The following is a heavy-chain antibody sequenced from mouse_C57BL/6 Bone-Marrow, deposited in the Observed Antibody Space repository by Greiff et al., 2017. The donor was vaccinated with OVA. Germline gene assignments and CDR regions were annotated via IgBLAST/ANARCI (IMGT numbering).Heavy chain of an antibody. Sequence: EVMLVESGGGLVQPGGSMKLSCAASGFTFSDAWMDWVRQSPEKGLEWVAEIRNKANNHATYYAESVKGRFTISRDDSKSSVYLQMNSLRAEDTGIYYCTRPAYYSTWYFDVWGTGTTVTVSS. CDR3: TRPAYYSTWYFDV. CDR2: IRNKANNHAT. J-gene: IGHJ1*03. D-gene: IGHD2-5*01. CDR1: GFTFSDAW. V-gene: IGHV6-6*01.